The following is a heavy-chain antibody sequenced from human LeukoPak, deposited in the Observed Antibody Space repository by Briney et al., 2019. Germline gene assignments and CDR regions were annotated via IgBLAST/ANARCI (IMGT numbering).Heavy chain of an antibody. J-gene: IGHJ3*02. V-gene: IGHV3-73*01. CDR1: GFTFSGSA. CDR2: IGSKANSYAT. Sequence: GGSLRLSCAASGFTFSGSAMHRVRQASGKGLEWVGRIGSKANSYATAYAASVKGRFTISRDDSKNTAYLQMNSLKTEDTAVYYCTTRRPDAFDIWGQGTMVTVSS. CDR3: TTRRPDAFDI.